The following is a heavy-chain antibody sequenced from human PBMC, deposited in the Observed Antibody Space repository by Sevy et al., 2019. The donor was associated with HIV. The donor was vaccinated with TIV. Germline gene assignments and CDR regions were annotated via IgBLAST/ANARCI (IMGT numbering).Heavy chain of an antibody. V-gene: IGHV3-15*01. CDR3: TTDLMVRGVINY. CDR2: IKSKTDGGTT. D-gene: IGHD3-10*01. J-gene: IGHJ4*02. CDR1: GFTFSNAW. Sequence: GGSLRLSCAASGFTFSNAWMSWVRQAPGKGLEWVGRIKSKTDGGTTDYAAPVKGRFTISRDDSKNTLYLQMNSLKTVDTAVYYCTTDLMVRGVINYWGQGTLVTVSS.